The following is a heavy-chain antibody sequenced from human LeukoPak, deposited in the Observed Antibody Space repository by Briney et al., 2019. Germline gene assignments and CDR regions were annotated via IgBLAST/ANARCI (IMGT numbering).Heavy chain of an antibody. CDR1: GFTFSSSA. CDR2: ISGRGGST. CDR3: AKLSGAVAGTLDY. V-gene: IGHV3-23*01. J-gene: IGHJ4*02. D-gene: IGHD6-19*01. Sequence: PGGSLRLSCAASGFTFSSSAMSWVRQAPGKGLEWVSAISGRGGSTSYADSVKGRFTISRDNSKNTLYLQTNSLRAEDTAIYYCAKLSGAVAGTLDYWGQGTLVTVSS.